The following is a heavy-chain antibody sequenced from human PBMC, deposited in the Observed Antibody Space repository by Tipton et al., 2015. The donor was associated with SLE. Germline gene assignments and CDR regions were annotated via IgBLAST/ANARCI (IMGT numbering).Heavy chain of an antibody. V-gene: IGHV4-59*11. Sequence: TLSLTCNVSGDSISSHYWSWIRQPPGKGLEWIGYIYYSGSTNYNPSLKSRVTISVDTSKNQFSLKLSSVTAADTAVYYCASGYYYDSSPDAFDIWDQGTMVTVSS. J-gene: IGHJ3*02. CDR3: ASGYYYDSSPDAFDI. CDR1: GDSISSHY. D-gene: IGHD3-22*01. CDR2: IYYSGST.